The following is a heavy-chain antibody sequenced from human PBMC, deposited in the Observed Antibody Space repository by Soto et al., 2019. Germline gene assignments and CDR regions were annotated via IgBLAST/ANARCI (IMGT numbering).Heavy chain of an antibody. Sequence: ASVKVSCKASGYTFTSYGISWVRQAPGQGLEWMGWISAYNGNTNYAQKLQGRVTMTTDTSTSTAYMELRSLRSDDTAVYYCARGAPLGFLEWLGSSDYYYYMDVWGKGTTVTVSS. CDR2: ISAYNGNT. CDR1: GYTFTSYG. D-gene: IGHD3-3*01. CDR3: ARGAPLGFLEWLGSSDYYYYMDV. J-gene: IGHJ6*03. V-gene: IGHV1-18*01.